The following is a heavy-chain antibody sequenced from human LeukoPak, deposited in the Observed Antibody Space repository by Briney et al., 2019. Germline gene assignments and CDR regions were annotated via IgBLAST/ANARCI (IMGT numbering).Heavy chain of an antibody. V-gene: IGHV1-2*02. Sequence: ASVKVSCKASGYTFTGYYMHWVRQAPGQGLEWMGWINPNSGGTNYAQKFQGRVTMTRDTSISTAYMELSRLRSDHTAVYYCARGYCSGGSCYFRDAFDIWGQGTMVTVSS. D-gene: IGHD2-15*01. J-gene: IGHJ3*02. CDR1: GYTFTGYY. CDR2: INPNSGGT. CDR3: ARGYCSGGSCYFRDAFDI.